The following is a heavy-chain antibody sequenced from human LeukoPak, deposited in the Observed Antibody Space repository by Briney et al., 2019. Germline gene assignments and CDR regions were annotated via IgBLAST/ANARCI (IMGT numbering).Heavy chain of an antibody. CDR2: VKPDGSEK. CDR3: ANVRYFDWYYFDH. Sequence: GGSLRLSCAASGFTLSTYWMTWVRQAPRKGLEWVAAVKPDGSEKNYVDSVKGRFTISRDNAKNSLYLQLSSLRAEDTAVYYCANVRYFDWYYFDHWGQGALVTVSS. D-gene: IGHD3-9*01. V-gene: IGHV3-7*05. CDR1: GFTLSTYW. J-gene: IGHJ4*02.